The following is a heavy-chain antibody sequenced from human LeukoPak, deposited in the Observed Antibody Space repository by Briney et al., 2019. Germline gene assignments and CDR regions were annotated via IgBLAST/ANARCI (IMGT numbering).Heavy chain of an antibody. V-gene: IGHV4-59*01. Sequence: PSETLSLTCTVSGGSISSYYWSWIRQPPGKGLEWIVYIYYSGSTNYNPSLKSRVTISVDTSKNQFSLKLSSVTAADTAVYYCARDLGRSSGWYRAFDIWGQGTMATVSS. J-gene: IGHJ3*02. CDR1: GGSISSYY. CDR2: IYYSGST. D-gene: IGHD6-19*01. CDR3: ARDLGRSSGWYRAFDI.